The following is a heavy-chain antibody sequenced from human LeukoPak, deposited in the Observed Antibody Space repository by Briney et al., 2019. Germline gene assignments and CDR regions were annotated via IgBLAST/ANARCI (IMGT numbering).Heavy chain of an antibody. V-gene: IGHV1-18*01. D-gene: IGHD6-13*01. J-gene: IGHJ6*03. CDR3: ARRIAAAGKSYYYYYYMDV. CDR1: GYTFTSYG. Sequence: ASVKVSCKASGYTFTSYGISWVRQAPGQGLEWMGWISAYNGNTNYAQKLQGRVTMTTDTSTSTAYMELRSPRSDDTAVYYCARRIAAAGKSYYYYYYMDVWGKGTTVTVSS. CDR2: ISAYNGNT.